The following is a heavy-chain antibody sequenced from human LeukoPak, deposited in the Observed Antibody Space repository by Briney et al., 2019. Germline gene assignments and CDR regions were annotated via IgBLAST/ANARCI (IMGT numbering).Heavy chain of an antibody. CDR2: ISAYNGNT. Sequence: ASVKVSCKASGYTFTSYGISWVRQAPGQGLEWMGWISAYNGNTNYAQKLQGRVTITRDTSASTAYMELSSLRSEDTAVYYCARAPLGGSYEAYWGQGTLVTVSS. V-gene: IGHV1-18*01. CDR3: ARAPLGGSYEAY. CDR1: GYTFTSYG. D-gene: IGHD1-26*01. J-gene: IGHJ4*02.